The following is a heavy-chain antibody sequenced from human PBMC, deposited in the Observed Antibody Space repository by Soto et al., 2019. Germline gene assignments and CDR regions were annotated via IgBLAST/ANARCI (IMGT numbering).Heavy chain of an antibody. J-gene: IGHJ4*02. V-gene: IGHV3-30*03. CDR2: ISYDGSNE. Sequence: QVQLVNSGGGVVQPGRSLRLSCAASGFTFSNYRMHWVRQAPGKGLEWVALISYDGSNEYSTDSVRGRFTISRDNSKKTLYLEMDSLRAEDTAVYYCARESTGRTGWYFDYWGQGTLVTVSS. D-gene: IGHD1-26*01. CDR1: GFTFSNYR. CDR3: ARESTGRTGWYFDY.